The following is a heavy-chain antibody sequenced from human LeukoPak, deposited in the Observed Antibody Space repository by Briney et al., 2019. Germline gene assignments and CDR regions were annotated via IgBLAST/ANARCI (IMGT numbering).Heavy chain of an antibody. CDR3: ARDHYTVYGSYYHYMDV. CDR1: GFIFSSYE. Sequence: GGSLRLSCAASGFIFSSYEMNWVRQAPGKGLDWVSDISSSGSTIYYAGSVKGRFTISRDNAKNSLYLQMNSLRAEDTAVYYCARDHYTVYGSYYHYMDVWGKGTTVTVSS. CDR2: ISSSGSTI. D-gene: IGHD3-10*01. V-gene: IGHV3-48*03. J-gene: IGHJ6*03.